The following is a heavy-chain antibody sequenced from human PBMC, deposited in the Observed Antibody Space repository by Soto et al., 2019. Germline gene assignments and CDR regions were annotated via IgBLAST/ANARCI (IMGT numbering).Heavy chain of an antibody. V-gene: IGHV3-23*01. J-gene: IGHJ5*02. Sequence: PGGSLRLSCEASGFTFINYAMSWVRQAPGKGLEWVASISDTGGDSYYADSMDGRFTISRDNSKNTLYLQMNSLRAEDTAVYYCAKVVGGGSWNWFDPWGQGTLVTVSS. D-gene: IGHD1-26*01. CDR3: AKVVGGGSWNWFDP. CDR2: ISDTGGDS. CDR1: GFTFINYA.